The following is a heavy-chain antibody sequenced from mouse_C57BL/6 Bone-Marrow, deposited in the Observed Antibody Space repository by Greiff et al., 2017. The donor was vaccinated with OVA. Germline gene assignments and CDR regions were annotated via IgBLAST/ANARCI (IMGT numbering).Heavy chain of an antibody. J-gene: IGHJ4*01. CDR1: GYTFTDYY. CDR2: IFPGSGST. Sequence: VQLQQSGPELVKPGASVKISCKASGYTFTDYYINWVKQRPGQGLEWIGWIFPGSGSTYYNEKFKGKATLTVDKSSSTAYMWLSSLTSEDSAVYFCAREGLLLRYYYAMDYWGQGTSVTVSS. D-gene: IGHD1-1*01. CDR3: AREGLLLRYYYAMDY. V-gene: IGHV1-75*01.